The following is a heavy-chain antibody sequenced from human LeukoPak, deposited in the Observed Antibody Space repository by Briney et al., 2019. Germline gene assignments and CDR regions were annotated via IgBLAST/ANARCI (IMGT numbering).Heavy chain of an antibody. D-gene: IGHD3-22*01. CDR3: ARGSDYDIIFGRFDF. V-gene: IGHV4-34*01. Sequence: PSETLSLTCAVYGGSFSGYYWNWIRQPPGKGLEWIGEINHSGSTNYNPSLKSRVTISIDTSENQFSLKLSSVTAADTAVYYCARGSDYDIIFGRFDFWGQGTLVTVSS. J-gene: IGHJ4*02. CDR2: INHSGST. CDR1: GGSFSGYY.